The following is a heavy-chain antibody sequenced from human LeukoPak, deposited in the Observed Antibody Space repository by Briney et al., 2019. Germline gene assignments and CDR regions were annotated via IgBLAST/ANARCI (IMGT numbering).Heavy chain of an antibody. J-gene: IGHJ5*02. D-gene: IGHD3-10*01. CDR3: ARDLRGGQSA. CDR1: GFXFSSYN. CDR2: ISSGGKSI. V-gene: IGHV3-48*02. Sequence: PGGSLRLSCAASGFXFSSYNMNWVRQAPGKGLEWVSYISSGGKSIYYAESVQGRFTISRDNAQNSLYLQMNSLRDEDTAVYYCARDLRGGQSAWGQGTLVTVSS.